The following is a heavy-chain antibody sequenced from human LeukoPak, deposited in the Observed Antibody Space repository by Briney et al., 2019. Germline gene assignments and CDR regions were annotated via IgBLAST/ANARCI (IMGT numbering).Heavy chain of an antibody. CDR2: INSEGTST. CDR3: ARDGLMGARTRWFDP. CDR1: GFTFSYYW. J-gene: IGHJ5*02. Sequence: GGSLRLSCAASGFTFSYYWMHWVRQAPGKGLVWVSRINSEGTSTSFADSVKGRFTVSRDNAKNTLYLQMNSLRAEDTAVYYCARDGLMGARTRWFDPWGQGTLVTVSS. V-gene: IGHV3-74*01. D-gene: IGHD1-26*01.